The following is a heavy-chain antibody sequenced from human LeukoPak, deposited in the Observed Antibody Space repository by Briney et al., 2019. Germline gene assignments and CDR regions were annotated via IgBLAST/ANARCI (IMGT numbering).Heavy chain of an antibody. D-gene: IGHD2-2*01. CDR1: GYTFTSYG. CDR2: ISAYNGNT. Sequence: VASVKVSCKASGYTFTSYGISWVRQAPGQGLEWMGWISAYNGNTNYAQKLQGRVTMTTDTSTSTAYMELRSLRSDDTAVYYCARLIVVVPAAMTRGYYYYYYGMDVWGQGTTVTVSS. J-gene: IGHJ6*02. CDR3: ARLIVVVPAAMTRGYYYYYYGMDV. V-gene: IGHV1-18*01.